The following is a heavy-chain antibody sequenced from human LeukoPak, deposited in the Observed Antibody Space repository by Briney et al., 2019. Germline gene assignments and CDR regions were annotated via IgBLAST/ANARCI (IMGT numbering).Heavy chain of an antibody. CDR2: IWYDGSNK. CDR3: ARTYYYDSSFDY. D-gene: IGHD3-22*01. V-gene: IGHV3-33*01. CDR1: GFTFSSYG. J-gene: IGHJ4*02. Sequence: PGRSLRLSCAASGFTFSSYGMHWVRQAPGKGLEWVAVIWYDGSNKYYADSVKGRFTISRDNSKNTLYLQMNSQRAEDTAVYYCARTYYYDSSFDYWGQGTLVTVSS.